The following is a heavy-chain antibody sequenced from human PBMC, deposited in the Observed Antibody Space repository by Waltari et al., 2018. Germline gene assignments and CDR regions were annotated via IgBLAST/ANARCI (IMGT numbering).Heavy chain of an antibody. J-gene: IGHJ4*02. D-gene: IGHD3-16*02. V-gene: IGHV3-33*01. CDR3: ARASYYDYVWGSYRYTGLNY. CDR2: IWYDGSNK. Sequence: QVQLVESGGGVVQPGRSLRLSCAESGFTFSSYGMHWVRQAPGKGLEWVAVIWYDGSNKYYADSVKGRFTISRDNSKNTLYLQMNSLRAEDTAVYYCARASYYDYVWGSYRYTGLNYWGQGTLVTVSS. CDR1: GFTFSSYG.